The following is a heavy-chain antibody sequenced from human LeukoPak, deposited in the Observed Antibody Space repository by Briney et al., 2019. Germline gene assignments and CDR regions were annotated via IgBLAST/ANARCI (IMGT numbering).Heavy chain of an antibody. V-gene: IGHV3-23*01. J-gene: IGHJ4*02. CDR3: AKEADNSGWYADF. D-gene: IGHD6-19*01. Sequence: GGSLRLSCAASGFSVSSYAMSWVRQAPGKGLEWVSGVSGGNFGSYYADSVKGRFTISRDTSKNTLYLQMNNLRAEDTAVYYCAKEADNSGWYADFWGQGTLVTVSS. CDR2: VSGGNFGS. CDR1: GFSVSSYA.